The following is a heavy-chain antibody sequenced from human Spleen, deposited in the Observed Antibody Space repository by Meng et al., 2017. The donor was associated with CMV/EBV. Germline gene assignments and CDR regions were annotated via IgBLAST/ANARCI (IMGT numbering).Heavy chain of an antibody. CDR1: GYTFTDHY. Sequence: ASVKVSCKASGYTFTDHYFHWVRQAPGQGLEWMGWIYPNSGGTNYAQKFQGRVTMTRDTSISTAYMELSRLRSDDTAVYYCARDAFLGWFDPWGQGTLVTVSS. D-gene: IGHD2/OR15-2a*01. CDR3: ARDAFLGWFDP. CDR2: IYPNSGGT. V-gene: IGHV1-2*02. J-gene: IGHJ5*02.